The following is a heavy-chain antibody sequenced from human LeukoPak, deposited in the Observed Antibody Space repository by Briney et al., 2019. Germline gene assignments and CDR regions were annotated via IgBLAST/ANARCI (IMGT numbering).Heavy chain of an antibody. CDR2: IYYSGTT. D-gene: IGHD3-3*01. V-gene: IGHV4-39*01. Sequence: SETLSLTCTVSGGSISSSSYYWGWIRQPPGKGLEWIGSIYYSGTTYYNPSLQSRVTISVDTSKNQFSLRLRSVTTADTVLYYCVRGYYDVSSGYPKNFDYWDRGTLVTVSS. J-gene: IGHJ4*02. CDR3: VRGYYDVSSGYPKNFDY. CDR1: GGSISSSSYY.